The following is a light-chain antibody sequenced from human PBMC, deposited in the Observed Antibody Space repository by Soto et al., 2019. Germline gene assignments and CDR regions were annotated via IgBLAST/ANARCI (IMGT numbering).Light chain of an antibody. J-gene: IGLJ2*01. Sequence: QSVLTQPASVSGSPGQSITISCSGTSSDVGGYNYVSWYQQNPGKAPKVMIYDVSRRPSGVSDRFSGSKSGNTASLTISGLQAEDEGYYYCSSYTGSRTLIFGGGTQLTVL. CDR1: SSDVGGYNY. V-gene: IGLV2-14*01. CDR3: SSYTGSRTLI. CDR2: DVS.